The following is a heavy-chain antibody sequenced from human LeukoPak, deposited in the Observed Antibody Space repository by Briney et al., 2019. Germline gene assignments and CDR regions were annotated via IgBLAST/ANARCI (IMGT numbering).Heavy chain of an antibody. J-gene: IGHJ6*03. Sequence: GGSLRLSCAASGFAFNSYSIKWVRQAPGKGLEWVSSITSRSNYIYNADSVKGQFTIARDNAKNSLYLQMSSLRAEDTAVYYCARVAQGASTENYYYYYMDVWGKGTTVTVSS. CDR3: ARVAQGASTENYYYYYMDV. CDR2: ITSRSNYI. V-gene: IGHV3-21*01. CDR1: GFAFNSYS. D-gene: IGHD1-1*01.